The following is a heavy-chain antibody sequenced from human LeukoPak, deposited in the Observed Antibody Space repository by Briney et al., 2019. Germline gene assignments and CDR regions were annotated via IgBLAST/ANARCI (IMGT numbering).Heavy chain of an antibody. V-gene: IGHV3-53*01. CDR2: LYIDGGT. D-gene: IGHD1-1*01. CDR3: ARVHYYYMDI. Sequence: PGGSLRLSCAASGFSVSSNDMSWVRQAPGKGLEWVSVLYIDGGTYHADSVKGRFTISRDSSKNTLSLQMDSLRTEDSALYYCARVHYYYMDIWGKGTTVTVSS. CDR1: GFSVSSND. J-gene: IGHJ6*03.